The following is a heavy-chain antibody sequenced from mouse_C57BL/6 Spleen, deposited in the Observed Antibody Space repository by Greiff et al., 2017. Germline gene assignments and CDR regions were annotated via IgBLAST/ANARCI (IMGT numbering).Heavy chain of an antibody. D-gene: IGHD2-3*01. CDR1: GYAFSSSW. V-gene: IGHV1-82*01. CDR3: ATMVTTKVFAY. J-gene: IGHJ3*01. Sequence: QVQLQQSGPELVKPGASVKISCKASGYAFSSSWMNWVKQRPGKGLEWIGRIYPGDGDTNYNGKFKGKATLTSDKSSSTAYMQLSSLTSEDSAVYFCATMVTTKVFAYWGQGTLVTVSA. CDR2: IYPGDGDT.